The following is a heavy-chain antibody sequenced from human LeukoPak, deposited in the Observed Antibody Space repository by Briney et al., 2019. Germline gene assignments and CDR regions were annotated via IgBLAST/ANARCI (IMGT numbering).Heavy chain of an antibody. CDR1: GGSFSGYY. V-gene: IGHV4-34*01. CDR2: IYYSGST. D-gene: IGHD3-10*01. CDR3: ARLNYYSSESYYNVFHHGDY. J-gene: IGHJ4*02. Sequence: LETLSLTCAVYGGSFSGYYWGWIRQPPGKGLEWIGRIYYSGSTYYNPSLTSRVTISVDTSKNQFSLKLSSVTAADTAVYYCARLNYYSSESYYNVFHHGDYWGQGTLVTVSS.